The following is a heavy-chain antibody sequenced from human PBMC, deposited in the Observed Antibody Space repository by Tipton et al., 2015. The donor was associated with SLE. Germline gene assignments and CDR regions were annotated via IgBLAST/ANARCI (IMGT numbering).Heavy chain of an antibody. CDR1: GYTFTYRY. CDR3: ARAEGDYYYYGMDV. V-gene: IGHV1-45*02. D-gene: IGHD1-14*01. Sequence: QVQLVQSGPEVKKTGSSVKVSCKASGYTFTYRYLHWVRQAPGQALEWMGWITPFNGNTNYAQKFQGRVTITADKSTSTAYMELSSLRSEDTAVYYCARAEGDYYYYGMDVWGQGTTVTVSS. CDR2: ITPFNGNT. J-gene: IGHJ6*02.